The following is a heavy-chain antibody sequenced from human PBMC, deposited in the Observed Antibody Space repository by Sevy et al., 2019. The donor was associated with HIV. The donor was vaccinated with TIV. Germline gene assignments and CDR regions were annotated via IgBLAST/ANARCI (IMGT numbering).Heavy chain of an antibody. V-gene: IGHV3-13*01. CDR3: TRHGILPYGSGKAFDI. CDR1: GFIFSNYD. Sequence: GGSLRLSCVGSGFIFSNYDMHWVRQRTGKGLEWVASIGTLADTFYPDSVKGRFTISRENAKNSLFLQMNDLRVGDTAVYFYTRHGILPYGSGKAFDIWGRGTTVTVSS. J-gene: IGHJ3*02. D-gene: IGHD3-10*01. CDR2: IGTLADT.